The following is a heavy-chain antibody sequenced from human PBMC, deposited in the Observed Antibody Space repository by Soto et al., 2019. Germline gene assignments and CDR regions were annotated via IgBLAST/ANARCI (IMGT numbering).Heavy chain of an antibody. CDR2: ISYRGST. CDR3: ARDENYGSAIDN. Sequence: QVQLQESGPGLVRPSETLSLTCTVSGASISTYYWTWIRQSPGKGLEWIGYISYRGSTNYNPSLKSRLTISVDTSKNQFSLKMTSVIAADTAVYYCARDENYGSAIDNWGQGTLVTVSS. D-gene: IGHD3-10*01. V-gene: IGHV4-59*01. CDR1: GASISTYY. J-gene: IGHJ4*02.